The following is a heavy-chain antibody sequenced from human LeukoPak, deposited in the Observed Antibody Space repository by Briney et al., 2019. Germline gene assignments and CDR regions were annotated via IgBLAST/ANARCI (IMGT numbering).Heavy chain of an antibody. CDR3: ARCYSGYDLEEY. CDR1: GFTFSSHW. D-gene: IGHD5-12*01. J-gene: IGHJ4*02. CDR2: IKQDGSDK. Sequence: PGGSLRLSCAASGFTFSSHWMSWVRQAPGKGLEWVANIKQDGSDKYYVDSVKGRFTISRDNAKNSLYLQMNSLRAEDTAVYYCARCYSGYDLEEYWGQGTLVTVSS. V-gene: IGHV3-7*01.